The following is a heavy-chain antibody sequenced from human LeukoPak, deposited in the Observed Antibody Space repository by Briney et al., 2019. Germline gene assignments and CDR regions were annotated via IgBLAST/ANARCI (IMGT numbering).Heavy chain of an antibody. V-gene: IGHV3-33*01. Sequence: PGRSLRLSCAASGFTFSSYGMHWVRQAPGKGLEWVAVIWYDGSNKYYADSVKGRFTISRDNSKNTLYLQMNSLRAEDTAVYYCARSWSREQLWLLFDYWGQGTLDTVSS. CDR1: GFTFSSYG. D-gene: IGHD5-18*01. CDR3: ARSWSREQLWLLFDY. CDR2: IWYDGSNK. J-gene: IGHJ4*02.